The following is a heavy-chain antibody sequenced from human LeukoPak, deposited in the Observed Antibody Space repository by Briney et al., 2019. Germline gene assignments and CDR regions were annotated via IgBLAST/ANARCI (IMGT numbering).Heavy chain of an antibody. D-gene: IGHD1-26*01. CDR3: ARGSEWELPDAFDI. CDR1: GYTFTSYD. J-gene: IGHJ3*02. Sequence: ASVKVSCKASGYTFTSYDINWVRQATGQGLEWMGWMNPNSGNTGYAQKFQGRVTITRNTSISTAYMELSSLRSEDTAVYYCARGSEWELPDAFDIWGQGTMVTVSS. CDR2: MNPNSGNT. V-gene: IGHV1-8*03.